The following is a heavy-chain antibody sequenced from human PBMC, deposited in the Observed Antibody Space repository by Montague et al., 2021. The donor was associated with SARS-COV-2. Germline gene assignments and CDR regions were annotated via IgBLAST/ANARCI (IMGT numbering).Heavy chain of an antibody. CDR1: GFTFSSYA. D-gene: IGHD2-2*01. J-gene: IGHJ6*02. CDR2: ISYDGSNK. Sequence: SLRLSCAASGFTFSSYAMHWVRQAPGKGLEWVAVISYDGSNKYYADSVKGRFTISRDNSKNTLYLQMNSPRAEDTAVYYCVGQLLFHYYGMDVWGQGTTVTVSS. V-gene: IGHV3-30*04. CDR3: VGQLLFHYYGMDV.